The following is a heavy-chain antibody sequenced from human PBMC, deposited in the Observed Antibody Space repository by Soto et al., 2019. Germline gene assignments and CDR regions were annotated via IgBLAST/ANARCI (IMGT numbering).Heavy chain of an antibody. CDR3: ARVRYFDWLLGYYFDY. Sequence: GGSLRLSCAASGFTFSSYSMNWVRQAPGKGLEWVSSISSSSSYIYYADSVKGRFTISRDNAKNSLYLQMNSLRAEDTAVYYCARVRYFDWLLGYYFDYWGQGTLVTVSS. J-gene: IGHJ4*02. D-gene: IGHD3-9*01. CDR1: GFTFSSYS. V-gene: IGHV3-21*01. CDR2: ISSSSSYI.